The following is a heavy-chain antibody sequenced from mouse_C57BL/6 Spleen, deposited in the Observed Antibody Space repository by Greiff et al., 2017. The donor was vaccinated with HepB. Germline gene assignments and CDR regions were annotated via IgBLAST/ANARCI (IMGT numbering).Heavy chain of an antibody. CDR3: ARVYYGSSYEAMDY. J-gene: IGHJ4*01. V-gene: IGHV5-17*01. CDR1: GFTFSDYG. D-gene: IGHD1-1*01. CDR2: ISSGSSTI. Sequence: DVQLVESGGGLVKPGGSLKLSCAASGFTFSDYGMHWVRQAPEKGLEWVAYISSGSSTIYYADTVKGRFTISRDNAKNTLFLQMTSLRSEDTAMYYCARVYYGSSYEAMDYWGQGTSVTVSS.